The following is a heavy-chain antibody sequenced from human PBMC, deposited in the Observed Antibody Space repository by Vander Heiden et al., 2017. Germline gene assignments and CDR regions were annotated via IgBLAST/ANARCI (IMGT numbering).Heavy chain of an antibody. CDR2: ISSTSSFI. D-gene: IGHD6-13*01. V-gene: IGHV3-21*01. CDR3: ARERVASGTGWFDS. J-gene: IGHJ5*01. CDR1: GFRFNTYS. Sequence: EVQLVESGGGLVKPGGSLRLSCAESGFRFNTYSMNWVRQAPGKGLEWVSYISSTSSFIHYADSVKGRFTISRDNAKNSLYLQMNSLRAEDTAVYYCARERVASGTGWFDSWGQGTLVTVSS.